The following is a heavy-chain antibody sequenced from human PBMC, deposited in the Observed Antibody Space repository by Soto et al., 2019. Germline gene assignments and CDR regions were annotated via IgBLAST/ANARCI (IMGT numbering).Heavy chain of an antibody. CDR1: GYTFTSYD. J-gene: IGHJ4*02. Sequence: ASVKVSCKASGYTFTSYDINWVRQATGQGLEWMGWMNPNSGNTGYAQKFQGRVTMTRNTSISTAYMELSSLRSEDTAVYYCARGLEVDIVVVVAATQFDYWGQGTLVTVSS. CDR3: ARGLEVDIVVVVAATQFDY. CDR2: MNPNSGNT. V-gene: IGHV1-8*01. D-gene: IGHD2-15*01.